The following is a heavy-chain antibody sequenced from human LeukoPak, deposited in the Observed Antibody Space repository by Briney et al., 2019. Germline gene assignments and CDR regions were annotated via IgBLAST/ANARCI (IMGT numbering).Heavy chain of an antibody. D-gene: IGHD6-13*01. CDR3: ARDRWAAAGYYYYYMDV. Sequence: SETLSLTCTVSGGSISSYYWSWIRQPPGKGLVWIGYIYYSGSTNYNPSLKSRVTISVDTSKNQFSLKLSSVTAADTAVYYCARDRWAAAGYYYYYMDVWGKGTTVTVSS. V-gene: IGHV4-59*01. CDR1: GGSISSYY. J-gene: IGHJ6*03. CDR2: IYYSGST.